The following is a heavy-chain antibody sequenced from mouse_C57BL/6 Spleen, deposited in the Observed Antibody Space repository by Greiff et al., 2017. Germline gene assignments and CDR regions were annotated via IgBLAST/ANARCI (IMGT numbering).Heavy chain of an antibody. V-gene: IGHV1-80*01. CDR3: ARGHYSQRDFDV. Sequence: VQLQQSGAELVKPGASVKISCKASGYAFSSYWMNWVKQRPGKGLEWIGQIYPGDGDTNYNGKFKGKATLTADKSSSTAYMQLSSLTSEDSAVYFCARGHYSQRDFDVWGTGTTVTVSS. CDR1: GYAFSSYW. CDR2: IYPGDGDT. J-gene: IGHJ1*03. D-gene: IGHD2-12*01.